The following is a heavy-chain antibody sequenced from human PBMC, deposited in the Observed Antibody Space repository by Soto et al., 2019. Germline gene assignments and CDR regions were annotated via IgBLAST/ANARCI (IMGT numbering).Heavy chain of an antibody. Sequence: VVSLRLSCAASGLTFSIDAMSWFRQAPGKGLEWVSAISGSGGSTYYADSVKGRFTISRDNSKNTLYLQMNSLRAEDTAEYYCARNSDINGPSYYYNYYGMEVWGQATTGT. D-gene: IGHD2-15*01. J-gene: IGHJ6*01. V-gene: IGHV3-23*01. CDR1: GLTFSIDA. CDR2: ISGSGGST. CDR3: ARNSDINGPSYYYNYYGMEV.